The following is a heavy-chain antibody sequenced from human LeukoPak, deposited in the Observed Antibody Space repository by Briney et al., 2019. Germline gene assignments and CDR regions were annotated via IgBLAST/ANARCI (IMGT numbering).Heavy chain of an antibody. CDR3: ARDIGGEPVYFQH. J-gene: IGHJ1*01. V-gene: IGHV3-30*03. Sequence: GGSLRLSCAASGFTFSSYGMHWVRQAPGKGLEWVAFISYDGSNTYFADSVRGRFTISRDNSKNTLYLQMNSLRAEDTAVYYCARDIGGEPVYFQHWGQGTLVTVSS. CDR1: GFTFSSYG. CDR2: ISYDGSNT. D-gene: IGHD1-26*01.